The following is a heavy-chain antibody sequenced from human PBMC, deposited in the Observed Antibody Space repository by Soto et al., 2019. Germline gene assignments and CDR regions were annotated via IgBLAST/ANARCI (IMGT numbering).Heavy chain of an antibody. V-gene: IGHV4-31*03. Sequence: PLQTLRLPNTVACGSSIDHNCCCIRKHQHPGKGLEWIGYIFYSGSTHYNPSLKSRVTISVDTSKNQFSLKLSSVTAADTAVYYCARLTTGYCSGGSCPPPYWGQGTLVTVSS. CDR2: IFYSGST. CDR3: ARLTTGYCSGGSCPPPY. J-gene: IGHJ4*02. D-gene: IGHD2-15*01. CDR1: CGSSIDHNCC.